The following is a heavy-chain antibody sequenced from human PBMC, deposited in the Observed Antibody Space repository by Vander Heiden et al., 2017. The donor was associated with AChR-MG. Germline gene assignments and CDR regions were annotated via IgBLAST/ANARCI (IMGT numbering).Heavy chain of an antibody. CDR3: ARGLAGTTVSY. V-gene: IGHV4-34*01. CDR1: GGSFSGYY. J-gene: IGHJ4*02. Sequence: QVQLQQWGAGLLKPSETLSLTCAVYGGSFSGYYWSWIRQPPGKGLEWIGEINHSGSTNYNPSLKSRVTISVDTSKNQFSLKLSSVTAADTAVYYCARGLAGTTVSYWGQGTLVTVSS. D-gene: IGHD6-19*01. CDR2: INHSGST.